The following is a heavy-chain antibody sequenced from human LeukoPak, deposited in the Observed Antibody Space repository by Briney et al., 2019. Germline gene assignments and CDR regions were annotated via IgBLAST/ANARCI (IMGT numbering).Heavy chain of an antibody. CDR1: GGSFSGYY. Sequence: SETLSLTCAVYGGSFSGYYWSWIRQPPGKGLEWIGEINHSGSTNYNPSLKSRVTISVDTSKNQFSLKLSSVTAADTAVYYCARGPWFGESYRYVSFAYWGQGTLVTVSS. V-gene: IGHV4-34*01. D-gene: IGHD3-10*01. J-gene: IGHJ4*02. CDR3: ARGPWFGESYRYVSFAY. CDR2: INHSGST.